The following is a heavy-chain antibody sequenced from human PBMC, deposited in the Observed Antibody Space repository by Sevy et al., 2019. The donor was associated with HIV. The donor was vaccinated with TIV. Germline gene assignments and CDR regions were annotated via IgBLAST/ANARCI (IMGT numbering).Heavy chain of an antibody. Sequence: GGSLRLSCAASTFTFSDYYMTWIRQAPGKGLEWVSHISSGGSNKYYADSVKGRFTISRDDAKNSLYLQMNSMRVEDTALYYCARVRYNYGSYYFDYWGQGTLVTVSS. V-gene: IGHV3-11*01. CDR1: TFTFSDYY. CDR3: ARVRYNYGSYYFDY. CDR2: ISSGGSNK. D-gene: IGHD5-18*01. J-gene: IGHJ4*02.